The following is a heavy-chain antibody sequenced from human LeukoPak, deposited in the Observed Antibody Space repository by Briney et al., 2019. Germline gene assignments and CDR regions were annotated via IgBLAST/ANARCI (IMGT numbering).Heavy chain of an antibody. Sequence: GGSLRLSCEASGFTFSSYGMHWVRQAPGKGLEWVAVISYDGSNKYYADSVKGRFTISRDNSKNTLYLQMNSLRAEDTAVYYCAKGGGWGDTGMIHYFDYWGQGTLVTVSS. CDR3: AKGGGWGDTGMIHYFDY. D-gene: IGHD5-18*01. CDR1: GFTFSSYG. J-gene: IGHJ4*02. V-gene: IGHV3-30*18. CDR2: ISYDGSNK.